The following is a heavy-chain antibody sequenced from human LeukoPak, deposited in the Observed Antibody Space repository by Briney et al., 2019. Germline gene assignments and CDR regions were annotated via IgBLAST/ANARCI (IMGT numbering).Heavy chain of an antibody. CDR2: IYLRGNT. Sequence: PSGTLSLTCAISGGSISSSNWWTWVRQPPGKGLEWVGEIYLRGNTNYNPSLESRATISVDESETQLSLRLESVTAADTAVYYCASALRRSGQSEYYYYGMDVWGQGTTVTVSS. V-gene: IGHV4-4*02. CDR3: ASALRRSGQSEYYYYGMDV. J-gene: IGHJ6*02. CDR1: GGSISSSNW. D-gene: IGHD4/OR15-4a*01.